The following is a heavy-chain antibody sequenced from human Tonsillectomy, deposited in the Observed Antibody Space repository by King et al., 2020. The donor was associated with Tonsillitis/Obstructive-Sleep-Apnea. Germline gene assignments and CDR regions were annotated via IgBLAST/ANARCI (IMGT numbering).Heavy chain of an antibody. D-gene: IGHD4-17*01. CDR2: IRASNGNT. V-gene: IGHV1-18*01. J-gene: IGHJ4*02. CDR1: GYTFTSYG. CDR3: ATETVTTPGHY. Sequence: QVQLVESGAEVKKPGASVKVSCKASGYTFTSYGITWVRQAPGQGLEWMGWIRASNGNTNYAQKLQGRVTMTTDTSTSTAYMEMRSLRSDDTAVYYCATETVTTPGHYWGQGTLVTVSS.